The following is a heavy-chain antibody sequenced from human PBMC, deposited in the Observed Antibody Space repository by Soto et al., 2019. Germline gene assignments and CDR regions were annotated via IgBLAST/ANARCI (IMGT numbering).Heavy chain of an antibody. J-gene: IGHJ4*02. CDR2: IHYSGDT. Sequence: QVQLQESGPGLVKPSQTLSLTCTVSGGSISSGTYYWSWIRQHPGKGLEWIAYIHYSGDTYYSPYLRSRVTMSVDTSKNQFSVKLSSVTAADTAVYYCARAAVAYCGGDCYSPFDYWGQGTLVTVSS. D-gene: IGHD2-21*02. CDR3: ARAAVAYCGGDCYSPFDY. CDR1: GGSISSGTYY. V-gene: IGHV4-31*03.